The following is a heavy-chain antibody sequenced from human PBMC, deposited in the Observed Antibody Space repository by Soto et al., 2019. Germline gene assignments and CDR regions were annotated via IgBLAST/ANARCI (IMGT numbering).Heavy chain of an antibody. CDR1: GLTFTNYA. CDR3: AKGSASAPPYYFDS. V-gene: IGHV3-23*01. CDR2: ISGGGDST. Sequence: PGGSLRLSCAASGLTFTNYAMSWVRQAPGKGLEWFSAISGGGDSTYYADSVKGRFTISRDNSENTLYLQMNSLRAEDTAIYYCAKGSASAPPYYFDSWAQRTPVTVSS. J-gene: IGHJ4*02.